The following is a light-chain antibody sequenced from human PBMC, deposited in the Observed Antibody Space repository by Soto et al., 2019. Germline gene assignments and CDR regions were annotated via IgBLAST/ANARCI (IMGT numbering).Light chain of an antibody. CDR1: QSVSNY. CDR3: QQRSNWPLLT. V-gene: IGKV3-11*01. CDR2: DAS. Sequence: EIVLTQSPATLSLSPGERATLSCRASQSVSNYLAWYQHKPGQAPRLLIYDASNRATGIPARFSGRASGTDFTLTISSLVPEDCAVYYCQQRSNWPLLTFGGGTKVEIK. J-gene: IGKJ4*01.